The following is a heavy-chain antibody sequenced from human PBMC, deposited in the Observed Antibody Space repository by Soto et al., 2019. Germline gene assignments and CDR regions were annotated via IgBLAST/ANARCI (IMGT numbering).Heavy chain of an antibody. CDR2: TYYRSKWYN. Sequence: QSQTLSLTCAISGDSVSSNSAAWNWIRQSPSRGLEWLGRTYYRSKWYNDYAVSVKSRITINPDTSKNQFSLQLNSVTPEDTAVYYCAREILRYFDWQGAIPDYFDYWGQGTLVTVSS. CDR1: GDSVSSNSAA. D-gene: IGHD3-9*01. V-gene: IGHV6-1*01. J-gene: IGHJ4*02. CDR3: AREILRYFDWQGAIPDYFDY.